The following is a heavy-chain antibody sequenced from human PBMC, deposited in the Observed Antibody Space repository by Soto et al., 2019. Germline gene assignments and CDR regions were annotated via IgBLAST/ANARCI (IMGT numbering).Heavy chain of an antibody. CDR2: ISAYNGNT. Sequence: QVQLVQSGAEVKKPGASVKVSCKASGYTFTSYGISWVRQAPGQGLEWMGWISAYNGNTNYAQKLQGRVTMTTDTSTRKDYMELRSLRSEDTAVDYCASDYGGKGSSDSWGQGTLVTVSS. D-gene: IGHD4-17*01. J-gene: IGHJ4*02. CDR1: GYTFTSYG. V-gene: IGHV1-18*04. CDR3: ASDYGGKGSSDS.